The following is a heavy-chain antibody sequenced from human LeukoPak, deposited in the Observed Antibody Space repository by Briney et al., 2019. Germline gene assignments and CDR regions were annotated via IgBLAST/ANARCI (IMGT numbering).Heavy chain of an antibody. V-gene: IGHV4-59*08. Sequence: SETLSLTCSVSVDSISIDYGSWIRQSPGRGLEWIGYLNYNGNTEYNPSLKSRVTISIDSSKNPVSLKMNSVTAADTAMYYCARLACISDRCYNYWGLGTLVTASS. CDR3: ARLACISDRCYNY. D-gene: IGHD2-15*01. CDR1: VDSISIDY. J-gene: IGHJ4*02. CDR2: LNYNGNT.